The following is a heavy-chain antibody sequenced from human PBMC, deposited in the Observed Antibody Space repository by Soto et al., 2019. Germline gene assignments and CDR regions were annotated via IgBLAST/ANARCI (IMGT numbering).Heavy chain of an antibody. J-gene: IGHJ6*02. V-gene: IGHV3-48*01. D-gene: IGHD3-3*01. Sequence: GGSLRLSCAASGFTFSSYSMNWVRQAPWKGLEWVSYISSSSSTIYYADSVKGRFTISRDNAKNSLYPQMNSLRAEDTAVYYCTTLSMTILGVVLMDVWGQGTTVTVSS. CDR2: ISSSSSTI. CDR1: GFTFSSYS. CDR3: TTLSMTILGVVLMDV.